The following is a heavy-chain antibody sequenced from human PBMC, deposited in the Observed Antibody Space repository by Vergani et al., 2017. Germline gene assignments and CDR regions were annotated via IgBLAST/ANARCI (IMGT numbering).Heavy chain of an antibody. CDR3: AREYSYSSAWPYFDS. J-gene: IGHJ4*02. V-gene: IGHV3-30*03. CDR1: GFSFGSYG. D-gene: IGHD3-22*01. Sequence: QVQLVESGGNVVQSGTSLRLSCAASGFSFGSYGMHWVRQSPGKGLEWVASISFDGNKKDYTDSVKGRFTISRDSSKTLYLQMDRLTVEDTAIYFCAREYSYSSAWPYFDSRGQGTLVTVSS. CDR2: ISFDGNKK.